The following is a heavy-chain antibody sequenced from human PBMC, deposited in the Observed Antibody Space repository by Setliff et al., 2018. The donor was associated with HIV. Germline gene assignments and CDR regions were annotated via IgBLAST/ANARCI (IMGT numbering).Heavy chain of an antibody. CDR3: AKLTPFDY. J-gene: IGHJ4*02. Sequence: KTSETLSLTCAVYRGSFTGYYWSWIRQPPGKGLEWIGEINHSGSTNYNPSLKSRVTISVDTSKTQFSLKLSSVTAADTAVYYCAKLTPFDYWGQGTLVTVSS. D-gene: IGHD7-27*01. CDR1: RGSFTGYY. V-gene: IGHV4-34*01. CDR2: INHSGST.